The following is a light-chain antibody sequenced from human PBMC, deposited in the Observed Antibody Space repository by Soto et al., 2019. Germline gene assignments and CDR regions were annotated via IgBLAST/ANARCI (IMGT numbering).Light chain of an antibody. CDR1: QSVSSY. CDR3: HQRRNWLCT. V-gene: IGKV3-11*01. Sequence: EIVLTQSPATLSLSPGERATLSCRASQSVSSYLAWYQQKPGQAPRLLIYEASNRATGIPGRFSGSGSGTDFTLTIRTLEPQDCAVYYCHQRRNWLCTFGLGTNVEIK. J-gene: IGKJ1*01. CDR2: EAS.